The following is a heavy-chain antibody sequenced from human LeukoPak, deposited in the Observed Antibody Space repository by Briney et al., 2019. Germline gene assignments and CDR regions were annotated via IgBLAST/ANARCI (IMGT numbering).Heavy chain of an antibody. CDR1: GFTFSNYW. J-gene: IGHJ2*01. Sequence: GGSLRLSCAASGFTFSNYWMSWVRQAPGKGLEWLANTNQDGSEIYYVDSVKGRFTISRDNGKNSLYLQINSLRADDTAVYYCAIDQGSMIVVPSANWYFDLWGRGTLVTVSS. D-gene: IGHD2-2*01. CDR2: TNQDGSEI. V-gene: IGHV3-7*01. CDR3: AIDQGSMIVVPSANWYFDL.